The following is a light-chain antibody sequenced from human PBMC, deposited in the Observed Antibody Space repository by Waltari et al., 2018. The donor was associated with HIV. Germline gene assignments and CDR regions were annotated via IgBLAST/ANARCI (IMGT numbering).Light chain of an antibody. V-gene: IGLV3-21*02. CDR3: QVWDSSSDHPGVV. J-gene: IGLJ2*01. CDR1: NIGSKS. CDR2: DDG. Sequence: SYVLTQPPSVSVAPGQTARITCGGNNIGSKSVHWYQQKPGQAPVLVVYDDGDRPSGIPGRFSGSNSGNTATLTISRVEAGDEADYYCQVWDSSSDHPGVVFGGGTKLTVL.